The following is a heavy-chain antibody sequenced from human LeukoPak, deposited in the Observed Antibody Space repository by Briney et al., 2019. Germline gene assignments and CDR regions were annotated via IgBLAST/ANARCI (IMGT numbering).Heavy chain of an antibody. CDR3: ARVFGVGGGYYYYYYMDV. D-gene: IGHD3-3*01. CDR1: GGSISSYY. CDR2: IYTSGST. J-gene: IGHJ6*03. Sequence: SETLSLACTVSGGSISSYYWSWIRQPAGKGLEWIGRIYTSGSTNYNPSLRSRVTMSVDTSKNQFSLKLSSVTAADTAVYYCARVFGVGGGYYYYYYMDVWGKGTTVTVSS. V-gene: IGHV4-4*07.